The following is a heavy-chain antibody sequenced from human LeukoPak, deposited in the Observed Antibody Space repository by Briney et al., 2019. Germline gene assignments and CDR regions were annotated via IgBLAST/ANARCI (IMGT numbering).Heavy chain of an antibody. Sequence: GGSLRLSCAASGYTFTSYAMSWVRQAPGKGLEWVSVLTGDGNTYYADSVKGRYTNSRDDSKNTLFLQMNSLRAEDTAVYFCAKVKWKLIGYFDYWGQGTLVTVSS. V-gene: IGHV3-23*01. J-gene: IGHJ4*02. CDR1: GYTFTSYA. D-gene: IGHD1-20*01. CDR3: AKVKWKLIGYFDY. CDR2: LTGDGNT.